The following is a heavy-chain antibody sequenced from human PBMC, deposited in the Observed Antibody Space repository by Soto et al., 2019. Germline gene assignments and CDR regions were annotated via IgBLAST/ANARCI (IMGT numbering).Heavy chain of an antibody. CDR3: ASVVGATVHYHYYGMDV. CDR1: GGTFSSYA. CDR2: IIPIFGTA. V-gene: IGHV1-69*13. J-gene: IGHJ6*02. D-gene: IGHD1-26*01. Sequence: SVKVSCKASGGTFSSYAISWVRQAPGQGLEWMGGIIPIFGTANYAQKFQGRVSITADESTSTAYMELSSLRSEDTAVYYCASVVGATVHYHYYGMDVWGQGTTVTVSS.